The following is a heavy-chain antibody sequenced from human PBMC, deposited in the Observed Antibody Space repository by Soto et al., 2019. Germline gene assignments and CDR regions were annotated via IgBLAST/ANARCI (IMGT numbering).Heavy chain of an antibody. V-gene: IGHV3-23*01. D-gene: IGHD2-2*01. J-gene: IGHJ5*02. CDR1: GFTFSSYA. CDR3: AKGPLVVPAATWFDP. Sequence: PGGSLRLSCAASGFTFSSYAMSWVRQAPGKGLEWVSAISGSGGSTYYADSVKGRFTISRDNSKNTLYLQMNSLRAEDTAVYYCAKGPLVVPAATWFDPWGQGTLVTVSS. CDR2: ISGSGGST.